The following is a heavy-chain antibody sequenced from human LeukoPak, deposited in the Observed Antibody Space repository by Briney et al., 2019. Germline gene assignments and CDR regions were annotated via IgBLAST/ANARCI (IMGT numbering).Heavy chain of an antibody. J-gene: IGHJ4*02. CDR3: ARGVVRYFDY. V-gene: IGHV3-21*01. Sequence: GGSLRLSCAASGFTFSGYSMNWVRQAPGKGLEWVLSISSSSSYIYYADSVKGRFTISRDNAKNSLYLQMNSLRAEDTAVYYCARGVVRYFDYWGQGALVTVSS. CDR2: ISSSSSYI. D-gene: IGHD3-9*01. CDR1: GFTFSGYS.